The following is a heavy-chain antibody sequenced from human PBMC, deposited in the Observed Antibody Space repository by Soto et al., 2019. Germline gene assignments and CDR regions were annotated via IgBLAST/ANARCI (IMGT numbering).Heavy chain of an antibody. CDR1: GGSISSSNW. J-gene: IGHJ5*02. D-gene: IGHD3-22*01. CDR3: ASKSSGYQRGWFDP. CDR2: IYHRGST. V-gene: IGHV4-4*02. Sequence: QVQLQESGPGLVKPSGTLSLTCAVSGGSISSSNWWGWVRQPPGKGLEWIGEIYHRGSTNYNLSLKSRVTISVDKSKNQFSLRLSSVTAADTAVYYCASKSSGYQRGWFDPWGQGTLVTVSS.